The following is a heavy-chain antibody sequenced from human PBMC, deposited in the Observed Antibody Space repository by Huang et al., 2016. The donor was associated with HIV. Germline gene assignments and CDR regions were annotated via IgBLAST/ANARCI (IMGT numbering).Heavy chain of an antibody. CDR1: GYTLTELS. D-gene: IGHD2-21*01. CDR2: FAPEQGET. Sequence: QVQLVQSGAEVKKPGASVKVSCKVSGYTLTELSIHWVRQDPGKGLEWMGGFAPEQGETNYAQNVQGRVTMTDDTSTDTAYMELNSLRSEDTAVYYCATGFDTYYDIWGQGTMVIASS. CDR3: ATGFDTYYDI. V-gene: IGHV1-24*01. J-gene: IGHJ3*02.